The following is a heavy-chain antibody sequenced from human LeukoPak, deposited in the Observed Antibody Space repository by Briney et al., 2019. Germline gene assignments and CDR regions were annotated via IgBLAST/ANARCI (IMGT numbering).Heavy chain of an antibody. J-gene: IGHJ4*02. Sequence: SETLSLTCTVSGGSISRYYWSWIRQPPGGGLGWIGHIHYSGNSNYNPSLKSRATISVDTSKNQFSLKLSSVTAADTAVYYCSRGVSYYYDSSGYWIDYWGQGTLVTVSS. CDR3: SRGVSYYYDSSGYWIDY. D-gene: IGHD3-22*01. V-gene: IGHV4-59*01. CDR1: GGSISRYY. CDR2: IHYSGNS.